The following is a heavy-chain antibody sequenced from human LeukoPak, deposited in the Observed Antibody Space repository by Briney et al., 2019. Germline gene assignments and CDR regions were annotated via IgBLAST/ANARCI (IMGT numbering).Heavy chain of an antibody. J-gene: IGHJ4*02. Sequence: PGGSLRLSCAASGFTFEDYGMSCVRQAPGKGLAWVSSISSGSTYIYYADSVKGRFTISRDDSKNTLYLQMNSLRDEDTAVYYCARDRSLSAMDYWGQGTLVTVSS. D-gene: IGHD5-18*01. CDR3: ARDRSLSAMDY. CDR2: ISSGSTYI. CDR1: GFTFEDYG. V-gene: IGHV3-21*01.